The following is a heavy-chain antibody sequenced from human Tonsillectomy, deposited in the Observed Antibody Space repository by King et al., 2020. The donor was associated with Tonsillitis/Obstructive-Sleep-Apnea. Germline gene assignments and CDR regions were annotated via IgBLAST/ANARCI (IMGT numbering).Heavy chain of an antibody. Sequence: VQLVESGAEVKKPGASVKVSCMASGYTFTSYYMHWVRQAPGQGLEWMGIINPSGGSTSYAQKFQGRVTMTRDTSTSTVYMELSSLRSEDTAVYYCARGHGSGSYYNPFDYCGQGALVTVSS. CDR1: GYTFTSYY. J-gene: IGHJ4*02. CDR2: INPSGGST. V-gene: IGHV1-46*01. CDR3: ARGHGSGSYYNPFDY. D-gene: IGHD3-10*01.